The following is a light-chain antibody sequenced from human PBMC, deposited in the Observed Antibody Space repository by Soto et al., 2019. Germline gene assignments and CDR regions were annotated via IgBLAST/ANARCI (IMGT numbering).Light chain of an antibody. CDR3: QQFSSYPLT. V-gene: IGKV3-20*01. J-gene: IGKJ4*01. Sequence: DIVLTQSPGTLSLSPGERATLSCRTSQSLSTSYLAWYQQKPGQAPRLLTYGTSSRASGSADSFSGSGSGKDFPLTISRLEPEDFAVYYCQQFSSYPLTFGGGTKVDIK. CDR1: QSLSTSY. CDR2: GTS.